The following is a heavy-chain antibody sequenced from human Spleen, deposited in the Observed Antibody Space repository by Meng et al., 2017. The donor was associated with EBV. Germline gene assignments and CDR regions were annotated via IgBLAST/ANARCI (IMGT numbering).Heavy chain of an antibody. CDR2: IYYSGST. J-gene: IGHJ4*02. D-gene: IGHD2-15*01. CDR1: GGSVSSSSYY. Sequence: QVQLQESGPGLGKPSESLSLTCTVSGGSVSSSSYYWSWIRQPPGKGLEWIGYIYYSGSTNYNPSLKSRVTISVDTSKNQFSLKLSSVTAADTAVYYCARRPYCSGGSCYSSWYFDYWGQGTLVTVSS. CDR3: ARRPYCSGGSCYSSWYFDY. V-gene: IGHV4-61*01.